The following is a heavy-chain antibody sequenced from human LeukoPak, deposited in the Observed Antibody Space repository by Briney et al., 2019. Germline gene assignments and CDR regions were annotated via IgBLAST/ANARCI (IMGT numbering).Heavy chain of an antibody. J-gene: IGHJ4*02. Sequence: GASVKVSCKASGYTFTSYGVSWVRQAPGQGLEWIGWIDTYRHSTNYAQNLQDRVTVTTDTSTTTVYMELRSLRSDDTAMYYCARPNTDAAGYYLDYWGQGTLVTVSS. V-gene: IGHV1-18*01. CDR2: IDTYRHST. D-gene: IGHD6-13*01. CDR3: ARPNTDAAGYYLDY. CDR1: GYTFTSYG.